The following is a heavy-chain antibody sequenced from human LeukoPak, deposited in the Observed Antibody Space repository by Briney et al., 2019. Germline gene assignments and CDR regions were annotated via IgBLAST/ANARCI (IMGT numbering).Heavy chain of an antibody. CDR3: ARRNSITIFGVLIEGWFDP. J-gene: IGHJ5*02. V-gene: IGHV4-34*01. CDR2: INHSGST. CDR1: GFTFGSYS. Sequence: GSLRLSCAASGFTFGSYSMNWVRQAPGKGLEWIGEINHSGSTNYNPSLKSRVTISVDTSKNQFSLKLSSVTAADTAVYYCARRNSITIFGVLIEGWFDPWGQGTLVTVSS. D-gene: IGHD3-3*01.